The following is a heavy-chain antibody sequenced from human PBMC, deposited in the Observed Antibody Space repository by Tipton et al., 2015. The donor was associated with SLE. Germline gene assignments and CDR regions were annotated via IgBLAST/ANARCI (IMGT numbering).Heavy chain of an antibody. Sequence: SLRLSCAASGFTFSSNWMSWVRRTPGKGLEGGANIKEDGSDKYYVESVKGRFTISRDNAKNSLYLQMNSLSAEDTAVYYCARDGGSLEDYMDVWGKGTTVTVSS. CDR2: IKEDGSDK. CDR3: ARDGGSLEDYMDV. V-gene: IGHV3-7*01. J-gene: IGHJ6*03. D-gene: IGHD1-26*01. CDR1: GFTFSSNW.